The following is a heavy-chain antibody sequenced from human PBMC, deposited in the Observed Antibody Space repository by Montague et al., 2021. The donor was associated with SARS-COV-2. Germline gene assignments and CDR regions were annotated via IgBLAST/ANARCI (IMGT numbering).Heavy chain of an antibody. D-gene: IGHD6-6*01. J-gene: IGHJ4*02. Sequence: SETLSLTCTVSGGSVSSGNYYWNWLRQPPGKGLEWIGYIYYSGSTNYNPSLKSRVTISVDTSKNQFSLKLSSVTAADTAVYYCAREAQLESFDYWGQGTLVTVSS. CDR1: GGSVSSGNYY. CDR2: IYYSGST. V-gene: IGHV4-61*01. CDR3: AREAQLESFDY.